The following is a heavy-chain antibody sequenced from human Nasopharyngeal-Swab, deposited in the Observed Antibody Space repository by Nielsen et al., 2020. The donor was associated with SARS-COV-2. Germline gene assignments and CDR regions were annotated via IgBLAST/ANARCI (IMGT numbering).Heavy chain of an antibody. Sequence: SETLSLTCTVSGYSISSGYYWGWIRQPPGKGLEWIGSIYHSGSTYYNPSLKSRVTISVDTSKNQFSLKLSSVTAADTAVYYCATERSGFFDYWGQGTLVTVSS. V-gene: IGHV4-38-2*02. J-gene: IGHJ4*02. CDR2: IYHSGST. CDR3: ATERSGFFDY. D-gene: IGHD3-22*01. CDR1: GYSISSGYY.